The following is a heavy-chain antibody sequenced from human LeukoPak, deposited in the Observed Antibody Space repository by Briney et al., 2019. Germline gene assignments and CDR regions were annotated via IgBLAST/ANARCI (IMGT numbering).Heavy chain of an antibody. CDR1: GFSFTNYA. J-gene: IGHJ6*02. Sequence: GGSLRLSCAASGFSFTNYAMNWVRQAPGKGLEWVATVSGTGGTTYYADSVKGRFTISRDNSKNTLYLQMNSLRAEDTAVYYCARDPYPRSMIVVVPRPYYYYYGMDVWGQGTTVTVSS. CDR3: ARDPYPRSMIVVVPRPYYYYYGMDV. D-gene: IGHD3-22*01. CDR2: VSGTGGTT. V-gene: IGHV3-23*01.